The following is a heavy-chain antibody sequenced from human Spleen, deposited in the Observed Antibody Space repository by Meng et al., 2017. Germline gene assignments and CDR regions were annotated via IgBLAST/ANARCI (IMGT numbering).Heavy chain of an antibody. CDR2: IYHSGST. CDR1: GYSITGSYN. CDR3: AGGAVVTLIFYHAMDV. Sequence: GSLRLSCAVSGYSITGSYNWGWIRQSPGKGLEWIGSIYHSGSTYYNPSLKSRVTISVDTSKNQFSLKLTSVTAADTAVYYCAGGAVVTLIFYHAMDVWGQGTTVTVSS. D-gene: IGHD2-21*02. J-gene: IGHJ6*02. V-gene: IGHV4-38-2*01.